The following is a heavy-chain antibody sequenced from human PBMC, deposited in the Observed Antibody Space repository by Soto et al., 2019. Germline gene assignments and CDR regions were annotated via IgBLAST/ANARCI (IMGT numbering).Heavy chain of an antibody. D-gene: IGHD6-13*01. CDR1: GGTFSSYA. CDR3: ARGYSSTGYPGWYFDL. Sequence: QVQLVQSGAEVKKPGSSVKVSCKASGGTFSSYAISWVRQAPGQGLEWMGGIIPIFGTANYAKKFQGRVTITADESTSTAYMELSSLRSEDTAVYYCARGYSSTGYPGWYFDLWGRGTLVTVSS. V-gene: IGHV1-69*01. J-gene: IGHJ2*01. CDR2: IIPIFGTA.